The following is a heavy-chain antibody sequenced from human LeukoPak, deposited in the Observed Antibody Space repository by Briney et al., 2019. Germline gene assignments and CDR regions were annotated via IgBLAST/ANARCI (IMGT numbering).Heavy chain of an antibody. V-gene: IGHV4-31*03. J-gene: IGHJ4*02. CDR1: GGSISSGGYY. CDR2: IYYSGST. D-gene: IGHD2-2*01. Sequence: SETLSLTCTVCGGSISSGGYYWSWIRQHPGKGLEWIGYIYYSGSTYYNPSLKSRVTISVDTSKNQFSLKLSSVTAADTAVYYCARTIVVVPAAMTGVGGYFDYWGQGTLVTVSS. CDR3: ARTIVVVPAAMTGVGGYFDY.